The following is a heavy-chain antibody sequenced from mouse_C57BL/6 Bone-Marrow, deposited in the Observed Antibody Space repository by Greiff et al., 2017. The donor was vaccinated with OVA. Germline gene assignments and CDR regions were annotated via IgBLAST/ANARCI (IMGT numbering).Heavy chain of an antibody. D-gene: IGHD2-4*01. J-gene: IGHJ2*01. V-gene: IGHV5-17*01. CDR1: GFTFSDYG. CDR2: ISSGSSTI. Sequence: EVMLVESGGGLVKPGGSLKLSCAASGFTFSDYGMHWVRQAPEKGLERVAYISSGSSTIYYADTVKGRFTISRDNAKNTLFLQMTSLRSEDTAMYYCARRFYDYPYYFDYWGQGTTLTVSS. CDR3: ARRFYDYPYYFDY.